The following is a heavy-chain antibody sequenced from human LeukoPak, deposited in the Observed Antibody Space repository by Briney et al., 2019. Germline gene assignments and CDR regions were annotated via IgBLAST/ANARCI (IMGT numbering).Heavy chain of an antibody. CDR2: ISSSGSTI. CDR3: ARYSSSWYYYYGMDV. V-gene: IGHV3-11*01. CDR1: GLTFSDYY. Sequence: GVSLRLFCAASGLTFSDYYMSWIRQASGKGLEWVSYISSSGSTIFYADSVKGRFTISRDNAKNSLYLQMNSLRAEDTAVYYCARYSSSWYYYYGMDVWGQGTTVTGSS. D-gene: IGHD6-13*01. J-gene: IGHJ6*02.